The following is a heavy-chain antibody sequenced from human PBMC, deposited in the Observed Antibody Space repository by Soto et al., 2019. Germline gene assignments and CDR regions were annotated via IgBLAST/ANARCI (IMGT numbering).Heavy chain of an antibody. Sequence: QITLKESGPTLVKPTQTLTLTCSVSGFSLNTAGMGVGWIRQPPGKALEWLAHIYWNDDGRNNPSLKSRLTISHDSSKNHVVLTMTNMDPVDTATDSFAHLYKWNYIPPFAYWGRGILVSVSS. J-gene: IGHJ4*01. D-gene: IGHD1-7*01. V-gene: IGHV2-5*01. CDR1: GFSLNTAGMG. CDR3: AHLYKWNYIPPFAY. CDR2: IYWNDDG.